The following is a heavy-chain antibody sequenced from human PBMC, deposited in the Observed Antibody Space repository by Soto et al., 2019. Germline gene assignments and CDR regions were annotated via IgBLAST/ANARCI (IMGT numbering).Heavy chain of an antibody. CDR2: IRSRYDSYAT. J-gene: IGHJ4*02. CDR3: ASMIMGSTSRDRDYDY. CDR1: GFDFSGSA. Sequence: EVRLVESGGGSVRPGGSLKLSCAASGFDFSGSAMYWVRQASGKGLEWVGRIRSRYDSYATSYAESLSGRFTISRDDSRNLVFLEMNGLETDDTAVYYCASMIMGSTSRDRDYDYWGQGTLVTVSS. D-gene: IGHD1-26*01. V-gene: IGHV3-73*02.